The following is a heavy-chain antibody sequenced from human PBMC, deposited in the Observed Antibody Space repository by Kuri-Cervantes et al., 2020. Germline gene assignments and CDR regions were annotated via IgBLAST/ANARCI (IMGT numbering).Heavy chain of an antibody. CDR3: ARVGTMRSGSYYYLSPY. CDR1: GYTFTSYD. D-gene: IGHD3-10*01. V-gene: IGHV1-8*01. CDR2: MNPSSGNT. J-gene: IGHJ4*02. Sequence: ASVKVSCKASGYTFTSYDINWVRQATGQGLEWMGWMNPSSGNTGYAQKFQGRVTMTRNTSISTAYMELSSLRSEDTAVYYCARVGTMRSGSYYYLSPYWGQGTLVTVSS.